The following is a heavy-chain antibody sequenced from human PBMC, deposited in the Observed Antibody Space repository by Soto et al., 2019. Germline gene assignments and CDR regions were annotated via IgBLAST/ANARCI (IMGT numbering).Heavy chain of an antibody. V-gene: IGHV3-74*01. D-gene: IGHD3-10*01. J-gene: IGHJ6*02. CDR2: INSDGSST. CDR3: ARVKITMVRYYYYGMDV. CDR1: GFTFSSYW. Sequence: AGSLRFSCAASGFTFSSYWMHWVRQAPGRGLVWVSRINSDGSSTRYADSVKGRFTIPRATAKNTLYLQMNSLRAEDTAVYYCARVKITMVRYYYYGMDVWGQGTTVTVSS.